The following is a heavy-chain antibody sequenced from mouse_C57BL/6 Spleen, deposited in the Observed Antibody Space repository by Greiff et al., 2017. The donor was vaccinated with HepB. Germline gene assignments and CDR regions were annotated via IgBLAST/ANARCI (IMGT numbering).Heavy chain of an antibody. D-gene: IGHD1-1*01. CDR1: GYTFTSYW. CDR3: ARECPYYYCSSYWYFDV. V-gene: IGHV1-55*01. Sequence: QVQLQQPGAELVKPGASVKMSCKASGYTFTSYWITWVKQRPGQGLEWIGDIYPGSGSTNYNEKFKSKATLTVDTSSSTAYMQLSSLTSEDSAVYYCARECPYYYCSSYWYFDVWGTGTTVTVSS. J-gene: IGHJ1*03. CDR2: IYPGSGST.